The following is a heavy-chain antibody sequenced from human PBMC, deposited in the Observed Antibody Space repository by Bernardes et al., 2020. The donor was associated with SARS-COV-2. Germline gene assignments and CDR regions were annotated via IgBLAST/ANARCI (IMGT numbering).Heavy chain of an antibody. V-gene: IGHV3-33*01. CDR2: IWYDGSNK. CDR3: AREEQLDRGGPYYDY. D-gene: IGHD6-13*01. CDR1: GFTFSSYG. J-gene: IGHJ4*02. Sequence: GGSLRLSCAASGFTFSSYGMHWVRKAPGKGLEWVAVIWYDGSNKYYADSVKGRFTISRDNSKNTLYLQMNSLRAEDTAVYYCAREEQLDRGGPYYDYWGQGTLVTVSS.